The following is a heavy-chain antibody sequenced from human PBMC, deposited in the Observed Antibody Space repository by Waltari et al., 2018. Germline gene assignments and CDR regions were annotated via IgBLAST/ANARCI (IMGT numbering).Heavy chain of an antibody. V-gene: IGHV3-73*01. J-gene: IGHJ4*02. CDR1: GLIIGYYA. CDR2: IRSRFKGDAT. Sequence: EVQLVESGGALVQPGGSLNLSCAASGLIIGYYAIHWVRQASGKGPEWVGRIRSRFKGDATAYGESVQGRFTISRDDSKNTVYLEMNSLKTDDTAVYYCIRHFEMGIDWGQGTLVTVSS. CDR3: IRHFEMGID. D-gene: IGHD7-27*01.